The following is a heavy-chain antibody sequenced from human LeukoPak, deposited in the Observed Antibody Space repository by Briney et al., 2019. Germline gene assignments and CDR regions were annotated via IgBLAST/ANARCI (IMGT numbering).Heavy chain of an antibody. D-gene: IGHD5-18*01. CDR3: AIPYSYGSPTDY. J-gene: IGHJ4*02. CDR1: GFIFSSYA. V-gene: IGHV3-30*02. CDR2: IRYDGSNK. Sequence: GGSLRLSCAASGFIFSSYAMTWVRQAPGKGLEWVAFIRYDGSNKYYADSVKGRFTISRDNSKNTLYLQMNSLRAEDTAVYYCAIPYSYGSPTDYWGQGTLVTVSS.